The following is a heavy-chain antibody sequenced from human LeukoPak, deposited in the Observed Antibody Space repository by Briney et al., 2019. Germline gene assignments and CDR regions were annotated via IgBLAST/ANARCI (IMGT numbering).Heavy chain of an antibody. Sequence: ASVKVSCKASGYTFTSYAMHWVRQAPGQRLEWMGWINAGNGNTKYSQKFQGRVTITRDKSASTAYMELSSLRSEDTAVYYCARGRGMVRGVVNWFDPWGQGTLVTVSS. CDR3: ARGRGMVRGVVNWFDP. CDR2: INAGNGNT. V-gene: IGHV1-3*01. J-gene: IGHJ5*02. D-gene: IGHD3-10*01. CDR1: GYTFTSYA.